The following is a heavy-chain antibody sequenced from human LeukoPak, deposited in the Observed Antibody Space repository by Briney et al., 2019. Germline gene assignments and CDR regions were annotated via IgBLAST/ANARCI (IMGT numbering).Heavy chain of an antibody. D-gene: IGHD6-13*01. CDR2: ISSSGSTI. J-gene: IGHJ4*02. CDR1: GCTFSDYY. Sequence: PGGSLRLSCAASGCTFSDYYMSWIRQAPGKGLEWVSYISSSGSTIYYADSVKGRFTISRDNAKNSLYLQMNSLRAEDTAVYYCARVHPYSSSWIDYWGQGTLVTVSS. V-gene: IGHV3-11*04. CDR3: ARVHPYSSSWIDY.